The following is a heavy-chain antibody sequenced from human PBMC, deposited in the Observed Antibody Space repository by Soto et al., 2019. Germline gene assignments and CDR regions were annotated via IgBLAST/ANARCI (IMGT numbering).Heavy chain of an antibody. D-gene: IGHD2-2*02. CDR1: GFTFSRYG. V-gene: IGHV3-33*01. CDR2: IWYDGSNK. J-gene: IGHJ6*02. CDR3: ARPYCSSTSCYRGADYYYGMDV. Sequence: GGTLRLSCAASGFTFSRYGMHWVRQAPGKALAGVAVIWYDGSNKYYADSVKGRFTISRDNSKNTLYLQMNSLRAEDTAVYYCARPYCSSTSCYRGADYYYGMDVWGQGTTVTVSS.